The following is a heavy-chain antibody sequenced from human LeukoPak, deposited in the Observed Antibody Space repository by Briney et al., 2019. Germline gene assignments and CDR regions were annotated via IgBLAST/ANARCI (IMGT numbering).Heavy chain of an antibody. V-gene: IGHV3-74*01. D-gene: IGHD2-21*02. CDR2: INPDGSWT. Sequence: PGGSLRLSCAASGFXFNSYWIVWFRQAPGKGLMWVSCINPDGSWTLHADSVKGRFAISRDYARNTLYLQMNSLGVEDTAMYYCARYEQRPGVTASDPWGQGTLVTVSS. J-gene: IGHJ5*02. CDR1: GFXFNSYW. CDR3: ARYEQRPGVTASDP.